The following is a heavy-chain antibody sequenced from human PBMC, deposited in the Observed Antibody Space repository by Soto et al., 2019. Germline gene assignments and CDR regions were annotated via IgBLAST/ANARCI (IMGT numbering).Heavy chain of an antibody. CDR1: GFTFSDYY. J-gene: IGHJ4*02. CDR2: ISSSGSTI. CDR3: ARSRRGYSGYDYFDY. D-gene: IGHD5-12*01. V-gene: IGHV3-11*01. Sequence: GGSLRLSCAASGFTFSDYYMSWIRQAPGKGLEWVSYISSSGSTIYYADSVKGRFTISRDNAKNSLYLQMNGLRAEDTAVYYCARSRRGYSGYDYFDYWGQGTLVTVSS.